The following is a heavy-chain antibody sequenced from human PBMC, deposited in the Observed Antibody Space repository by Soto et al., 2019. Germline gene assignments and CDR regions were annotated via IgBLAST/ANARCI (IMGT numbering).Heavy chain of an antibody. CDR3: ARNPSQYGLDA. CDR2: INPSDGST. J-gene: IGHJ6*02. CDR1: GYTFTNYY. D-gene: IGHD2-2*01. V-gene: IGHV1-46*01. Sequence: AAVKVSCKASGYTFTNYYIHWVRQAPGQGLEWMGIINPSDGSTSYAQKFQGRVTMTRDTSTSTVYIELSSLRCEDTAVYYCARNPSQYGLDAYAQGTTVTVS.